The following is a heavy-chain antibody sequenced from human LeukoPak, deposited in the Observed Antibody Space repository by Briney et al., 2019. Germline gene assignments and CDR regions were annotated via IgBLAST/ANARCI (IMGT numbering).Heavy chain of an antibody. Sequence: ASVKVSCKTSDYIFTNFGISWVRQAPGQGLEWMGRISTYNGETNYAQNLQGRVTMTTDTSTTTAYMELRSLTSDDTAIYYCARDRSGFRGVYFDYWGQGTLVSVSS. D-gene: IGHD3-10*01. CDR3: ARDRSGFRGVYFDY. V-gene: IGHV1-18*01. CDR2: ISTYNGET. J-gene: IGHJ4*02. CDR1: DYIFTNFG.